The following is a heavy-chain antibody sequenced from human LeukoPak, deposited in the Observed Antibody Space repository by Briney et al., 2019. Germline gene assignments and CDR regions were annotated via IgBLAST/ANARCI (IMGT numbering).Heavy chain of an antibody. J-gene: IGHJ5*02. Sequence: SETLSLTCTVSGGSVSSGDCYWSWIRQPPGKGLEWIGYIYYSGSTYYNPSLKSRVTISVDTSKNQFSLKLSSVTAADTAVYYCARESSSSSFDPWGQGTLVTVSS. D-gene: IGHD6-6*01. CDR3: ARESSSSSFDP. V-gene: IGHV4-30-4*08. CDR1: GGSVSSGDCY. CDR2: IYYSGST.